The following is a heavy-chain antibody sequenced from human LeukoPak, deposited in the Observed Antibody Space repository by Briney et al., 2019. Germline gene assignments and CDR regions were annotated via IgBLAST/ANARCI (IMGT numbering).Heavy chain of an antibody. CDR1: GYSISSGYY. CDR2: IYHSGST. J-gene: IGHJ3*02. CDR3: ARYSSSWYGVRAFDI. Sequence: SETLSLTCTVSGYSISSGYYWGWIRQPPGKGLEWIGSIYHSGSTYYNPSLKSRVTISVDTSKNQFSLKLNSVTAADTAVYYCARYSSSWYGVRAFDIWGQGTMVTVSS. V-gene: IGHV4-38-2*02. D-gene: IGHD6-13*01.